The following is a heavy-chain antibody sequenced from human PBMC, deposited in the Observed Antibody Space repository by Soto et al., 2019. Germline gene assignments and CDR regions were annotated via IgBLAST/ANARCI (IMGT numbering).Heavy chain of an antibody. Sequence: GGSLRLSCAASGFTFSSYAMSWVRQAPGKGLEWVSAISGSGGSTYYADSVKGRFTISRDNSKNTLYLQMNSLRAEDTAVYYCAKGGAVSYCSGGSCYWDSYYYYYMDVWGKGTTVTVSS. CDR1: GFTFSSYA. D-gene: IGHD2-15*01. J-gene: IGHJ6*03. CDR2: ISGSGGST. V-gene: IGHV3-23*01. CDR3: AKGGAVSYCSGGSCYWDSYYYYYMDV.